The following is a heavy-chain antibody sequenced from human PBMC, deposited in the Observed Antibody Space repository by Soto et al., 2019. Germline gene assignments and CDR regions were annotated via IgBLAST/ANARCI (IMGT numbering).Heavy chain of an antibody. J-gene: IGHJ4*02. D-gene: IGHD6-25*01. CDR3: ARVAGGYNSAFDY. CDR2: INAGNGNT. CDR1: GYTFTSYA. Sequence: ASVKVSCKASGYTFTSYAMHWVRQAPGQRLEWMGWINAGNGNTKYSQKFQGRVTITRDTSASTAYMELSSLRSEDTAVYYCARVAGGYNSAFDYWGQGIMVTVSS. V-gene: IGHV1-3*01.